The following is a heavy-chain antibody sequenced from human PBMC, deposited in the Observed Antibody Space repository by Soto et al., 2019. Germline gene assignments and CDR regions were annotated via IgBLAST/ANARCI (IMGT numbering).Heavy chain of an antibody. CDR2: IYHSGST. J-gene: IGHJ4*02. D-gene: IGHD1-26*01. CDR1: GGSISSGGYS. Sequence: SETLSLTCAVSGGSISSGGYSWSWIRQPPGKGLEWIGYIYHSGSTYYNPSLKSRVTISVDRSKNQFSLKLSAVTAADTAVYYGARDPSGGSSYSDYWGQGTLVTVSS. V-gene: IGHV4-30-2*01. CDR3: ARDPSGGSSYSDY.